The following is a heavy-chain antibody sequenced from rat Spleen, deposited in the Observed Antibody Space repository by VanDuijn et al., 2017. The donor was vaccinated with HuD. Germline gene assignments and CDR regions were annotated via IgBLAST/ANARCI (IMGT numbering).Heavy chain of an antibody. CDR2: VSSGGNT. V-gene: IGHV2S12*01. D-gene: IGHD1-8*01. J-gene: IGHJ2*01. CDR3: ARAIRLTTVPDY. Sequence: QVQLKESGPGLVQPSQTLSLTCTVSGFSLTSNGVSWVRQPPGKGLEWLAAVSSGGNTYYNSGIKSRLTISRDTSKSQVFLKMNSLQTEDTATYYCARAIRLTTVPDYWGQGVMVTVSS. CDR1: GFSLTSNG.